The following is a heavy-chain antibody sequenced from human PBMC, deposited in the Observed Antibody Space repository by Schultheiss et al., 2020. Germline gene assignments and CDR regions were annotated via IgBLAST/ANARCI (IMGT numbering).Heavy chain of an antibody. CDR2: ITSSGTSQ. CDR3: AKDPMSTPPRDY. Sequence: GESLKISCAASGFTFSSYAMSWVRQAPGKGLEWVSAITSSGTSQYADSVKGRFTISRDNSKNTLYLQMNSLRAEDTAVYYCAKDPMSTPPRDYWGQGTLVTVSS. J-gene: IGHJ4*02. D-gene: IGHD5/OR15-5a*01. CDR1: GFTFSSYA. V-gene: IGHV3-23*05.